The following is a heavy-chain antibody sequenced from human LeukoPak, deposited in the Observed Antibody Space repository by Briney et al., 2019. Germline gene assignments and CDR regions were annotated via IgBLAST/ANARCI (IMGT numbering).Heavy chain of an antibody. CDR1: GYTFTSYY. Sequence: ASVKVSCKASGYTFTSYYMHWVRQAPGQGLEWMGIINPSGGSTSYAQKFQGRVTITRDTSTSTVYMELSSLRSEDTAVYYCASITYIAVDAFDIWGQGTMVTVSS. CDR2: INPSGGST. CDR3: ASITYIAVDAFDI. V-gene: IGHV1-46*01. J-gene: IGHJ3*02. D-gene: IGHD6-19*01.